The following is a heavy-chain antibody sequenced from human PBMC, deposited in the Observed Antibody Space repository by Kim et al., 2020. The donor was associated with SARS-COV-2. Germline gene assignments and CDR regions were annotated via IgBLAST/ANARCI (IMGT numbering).Heavy chain of an antibody. CDR1: GFIFSAYY. J-gene: IGHJ4*02. D-gene: IGHD5-12*01. Sequence: GGSLRLSCAASGFIFSAYYMAWIRQTPGQGLEWLSDIGSSGRESYTDSVKGRFTISRDNGKKTMYLQMNSLRVDDTALYYCAGDRDGYNYFGSWGQGTRVIVFS. V-gene: IGHV3-11*04. CDR2: IGSSGRE. CDR3: AGDRDGYNYFGS.